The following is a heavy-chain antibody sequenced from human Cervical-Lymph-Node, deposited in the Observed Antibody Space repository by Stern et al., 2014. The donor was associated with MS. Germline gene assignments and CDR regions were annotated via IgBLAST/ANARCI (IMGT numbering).Heavy chain of an antibody. D-gene: IGHD5-12*01. CDR2: ITWDGETT. CDR1: GFTFGDFA. J-gene: IGHJ4*02. V-gene: IGHV3-43D*03. Sequence: VQLVESGGGVVQPGGSQRLSCAASGFTFGDFAMHWVRQAPGQGLEWVSLITWDGETTSYAGSVKGRFTISRDNSKNSLYLQMNSLRAEDSALYYCAKDSGRYDYGIDFWGQGTLVSVSS. CDR3: AKDSGRYDYGIDF.